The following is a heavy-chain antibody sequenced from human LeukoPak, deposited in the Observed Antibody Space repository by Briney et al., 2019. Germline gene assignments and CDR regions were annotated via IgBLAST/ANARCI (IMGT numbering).Heavy chain of an antibody. CDR2: IYPGDSDT. D-gene: IGHD6-19*01. CDR3: ARHVIAVAATISYYFDS. V-gene: IGHV5-51*01. Sequence: GESLKISCKGSGYNFTNYWIGWVRQMPGKGLEWMGNIYPGDSDTRYSPSFQGQVTISADKSINTAFLHWSSLKASDTAMYYCARHVIAVAATISYYFDSWGQGTLVTVSS. CDR1: GYNFTNYW. J-gene: IGHJ4*02.